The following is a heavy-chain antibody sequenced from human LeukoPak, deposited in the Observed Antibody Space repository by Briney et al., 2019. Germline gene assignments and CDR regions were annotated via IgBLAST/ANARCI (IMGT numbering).Heavy chain of an antibody. Sequence: SVKVSCKASGGTFSRYAISWVRQAPGQGLEWMGGIIPIFGTANYAQKFQGRVTITADESTSTAYMELSSLRSEDTAVYYCARDPPVGVVPAAQDYWGQGTLVTVSS. CDR3: ARDPPVGVVPAAQDY. CDR2: IIPIFGTA. D-gene: IGHD2-2*01. CDR1: GGTFSRYA. J-gene: IGHJ4*02. V-gene: IGHV1-69*13.